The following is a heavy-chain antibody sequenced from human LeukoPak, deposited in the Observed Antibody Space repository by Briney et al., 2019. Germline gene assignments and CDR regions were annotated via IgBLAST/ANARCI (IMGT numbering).Heavy chain of an antibody. CDR2: IKSKTDGGTT. CDR3: TTLAGSGSYYNFSP. D-gene: IGHD3-10*01. Sequence: GGSLRLSCAASGFTFSNAWMSWVRQAPGKGLEWVDRIKSKTDGGTTDYAAPVKGRFTISRDDSKNTLYLQMNSLKTEDTAVYYCTTLAGSGSYYNFSPWGQGTLVTVSS. CDR1: GFTFSNAW. J-gene: IGHJ5*02. V-gene: IGHV3-15*01.